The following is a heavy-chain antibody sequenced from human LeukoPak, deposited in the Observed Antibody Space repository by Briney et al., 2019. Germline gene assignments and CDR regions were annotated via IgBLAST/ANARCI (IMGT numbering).Heavy chain of an antibody. V-gene: IGHV4-34*01. Sequence: PSETLSLTCAVYGGSFSGYYWSWIRQPPGKGLEWIGEINHSGSTNYNPSLKSRVTISVDTSKNQFSLKLSSVTAADTAVYYCARGFEGYYGSGSYYLFDYWGQGTLVTVSS. J-gene: IGHJ4*02. CDR1: GGSFSGYY. CDR3: ARGFEGYYGSGSYYLFDY. CDR2: INHSGST. D-gene: IGHD3-10*01.